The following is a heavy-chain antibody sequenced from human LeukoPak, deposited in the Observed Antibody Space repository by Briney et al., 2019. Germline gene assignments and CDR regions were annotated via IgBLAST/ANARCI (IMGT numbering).Heavy chain of an antibody. CDR2: IKEDGSDQ. CDR3: ARYGSNWNDFDY. Sequence: PGGSLRLSCAASGFTFSSYLMTWVRQAPGKGLEWVANIKEDGSDQRYVDSVKGRFTISRDSAKNSMYLQMNSLRAEDTAVYYCARYGSNWNDFDYWGQGTLVTVSS. J-gene: IGHJ4*02. D-gene: IGHD1-1*01. CDR1: GFTFSSYL. V-gene: IGHV3-7*04.